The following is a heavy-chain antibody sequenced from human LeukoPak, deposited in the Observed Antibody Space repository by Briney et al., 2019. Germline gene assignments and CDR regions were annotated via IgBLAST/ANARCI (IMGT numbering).Heavy chain of an antibody. CDR1: GITVSSNY. CDR3: ARDEYYYGSGSYSHYYYGMDV. CDR2: IYSGGST. D-gene: IGHD3-10*01. Sequence: PGGSLRLSCAASGITVSSNYMSWVRQAPGKGLEWGSVIYSGGSTYYADSVKGRFTISRDNSKNTLYLQMNSLRAEDTAVYYCARDEYYYGSGSYSHYYYGMDVWGQGTTVTVSS. V-gene: IGHV3-53*01. J-gene: IGHJ6*02.